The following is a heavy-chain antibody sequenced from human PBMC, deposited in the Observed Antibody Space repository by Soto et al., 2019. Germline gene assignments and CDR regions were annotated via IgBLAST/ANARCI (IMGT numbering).Heavy chain of an antibody. CDR1: GYTFTSYG. CDR3: ARRGGYCSGGSCKGFDY. Sequence: ASVKVSCKASGYTFTSYGISWVRQAPGQGLEWMGWISAYNGNTNYAQKLQGRLTMTTDTSTSTVYMGLRSLRSDDTAVYCCARRGGYCSGGSCKGFDYWGQGTLVTVSS. J-gene: IGHJ4*02. CDR2: ISAYNGNT. V-gene: IGHV1-18*01. D-gene: IGHD2-15*01.